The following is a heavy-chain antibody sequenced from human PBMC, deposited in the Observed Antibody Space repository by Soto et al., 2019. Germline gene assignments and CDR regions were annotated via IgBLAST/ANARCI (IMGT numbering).Heavy chain of an antibody. CDR2: IYYSGST. CDR1: GGSISSGDYY. D-gene: IGHD2-15*01. V-gene: IGHV4-31*03. Sequence: SETLSLTCTVSGGSISSGDYYWSWIRQHPGKGLEWIGYIYYSGSTYYNPSLKSRVTISVDTSKNQFSLKLSSVTAADTAVYYCARGGGNYFDYWGQGTLVTVSS. CDR3: ARGGGNYFDY. J-gene: IGHJ4*02.